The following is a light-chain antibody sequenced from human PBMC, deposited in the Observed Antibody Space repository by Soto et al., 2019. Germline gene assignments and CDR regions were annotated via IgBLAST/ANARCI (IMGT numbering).Light chain of an antibody. CDR3: QQYGSSRGT. Sequence: EIVLTQSPGTLSLSPGEEATLSCRASQSVDSNYLAWYQQKPGQTPRLIIYGASGRATGIPDRFSGSGSGTDFTLTISRLEPEDFAVYYCQQYGSSRGTFGQGTKVDIK. CDR1: QSVDSNY. V-gene: IGKV3-20*01. J-gene: IGKJ1*01. CDR2: GAS.